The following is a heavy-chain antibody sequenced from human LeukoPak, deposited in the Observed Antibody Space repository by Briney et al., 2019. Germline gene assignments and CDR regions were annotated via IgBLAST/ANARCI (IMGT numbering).Heavy chain of an antibody. CDR1: GYTFASYD. Sequence: ASVKVSCKASGYTFASYDINWVRQATGQGLEWMGWMNPNSGNTGYAQKFQGRVTMTRNTSISTAYMELSSLRSEDTAVYYCTGEGVYSPDPSSYHRYAFDIWGQGTVVTVSS. J-gene: IGHJ3*02. CDR3: TGEGVYSPDPSSYHRYAFDI. D-gene: IGHD3-16*02. CDR2: MNPNSGNT. V-gene: IGHV1-8*01.